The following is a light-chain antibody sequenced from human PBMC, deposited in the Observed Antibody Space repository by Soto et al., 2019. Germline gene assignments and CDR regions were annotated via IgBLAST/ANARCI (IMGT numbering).Light chain of an antibody. J-gene: IGKJ1*01. CDR1: QGISSY. Sequence: AIRVTQSPSSLSASTGDRVTITCRASQGISSYLAWYQQKPGKAPKLLIYAASTLQSGVPSRFSGSGSGTDFTLTISCLQSEDFATYYCQQYYRRWTFVQGTKVEIK. CDR3: QQYYRRWT. V-gene: IGKV1-8*01. CDR2: AAS.